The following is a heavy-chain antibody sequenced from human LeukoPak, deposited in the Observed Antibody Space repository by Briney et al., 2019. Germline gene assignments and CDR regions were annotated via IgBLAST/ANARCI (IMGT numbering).Heavy chain of an antibody. CDR1: GFTVSSYA. D-gene: IGHD4-23*01. CDR2: ISGSGGST. V-gene: IGHV3-23*01. J-gene: IGHJ4*02. CDR3: AKPRTYGGSRY. Sequence: GGSLRLSCAASGFTVSSYAMSWVRQAPGKGLEWVSAISGSGGSTYYADSVKGRFTISRDNSKNTLYLQMNSLRAEDTAVYYCAKPRTYGGSRYWGQGTLVTVSS.